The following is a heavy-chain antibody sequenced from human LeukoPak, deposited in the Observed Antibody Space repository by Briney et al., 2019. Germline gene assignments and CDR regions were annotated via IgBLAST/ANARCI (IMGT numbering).Heavy chain of an antibody. CDR3: AREKRGYSGYDAYYYYGMDV. D-gene: IGHD5-12*01. CDR1: GYTFTSYG. V-gene: IGHV1-18*01. Sequence: ASVKVSCKASGYTFTSYGISWVRQAPGQGLEWMGWISAYNGNTNYAQKLQGRVTMTTDTSTSTAYMGLRSLRSDDTAVYYCAREKRGYSGYDAYYYYGMDVWGQGTTVTVSS. J-gene: IGHJ6*02. CDR2: ISAYNGNT.